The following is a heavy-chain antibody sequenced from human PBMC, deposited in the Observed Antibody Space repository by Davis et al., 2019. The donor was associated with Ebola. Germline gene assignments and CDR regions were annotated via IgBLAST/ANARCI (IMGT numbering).Heavy chain of an antibody. CDR2: ISAYNGDT. CDR3: ARDLGAYGALDV. J-gene: IGHJ6*02. Sequence: AASVQVSCKASGYIFTNHAMHWVRQAPGQGLEWMGWISAYNGDTSYAQKFQGRVTMTTDTSTSTAYMELRSLRSDDTAVYYCARDLGAYGALDVWGQGTTVTVSS. D-gene: IGHD4/OR15-4a*01. V-gene: IGHV1-18*01. CDR1: GYIFTNHA.